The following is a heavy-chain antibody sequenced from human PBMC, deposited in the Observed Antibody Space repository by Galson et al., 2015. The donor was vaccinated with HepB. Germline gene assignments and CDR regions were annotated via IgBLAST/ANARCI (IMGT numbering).Heavy chain of an antibody. CDR2: ISSSSSYI. Sequence: SLRLSCAASGFTFSSYSMNWVRQAPGQGLEWVSSISSSSSYIYYADSVKGRFTISRDNAKNSLYLQMNSLRAEDTAVYYCAGGGESSWDDYYYYGMDVWGQGTTVTVSS. CDR3: AGGGESSWDDYYYYGMDV. V-gene: IGHV3-21*01. J-gene: IGHJ6*02. D-gene: IGHD6-13*01. CDR1: GFTFSSYS.